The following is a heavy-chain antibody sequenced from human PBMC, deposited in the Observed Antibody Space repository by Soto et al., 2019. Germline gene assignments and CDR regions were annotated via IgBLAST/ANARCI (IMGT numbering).Heavy chain of an antibody. CDR3: ARYCGGDCYTD. CDR1: CYTFTSYG. CDR2: ISAYDGNT. Sequence: WXSVEVSFKASCYTFTSYGIVWVRQAPGQGLEWMGWISAYDGNTDYVQKLQGRVTMTTDTSTTTAYMELRSLRSDDTAVYYCARYCGGDCYTDWGQGTLVTVSS. V-gene: IGHV1-18*01. J-gene: IGHJ4*02. D-gene: IGHD2-21*02.